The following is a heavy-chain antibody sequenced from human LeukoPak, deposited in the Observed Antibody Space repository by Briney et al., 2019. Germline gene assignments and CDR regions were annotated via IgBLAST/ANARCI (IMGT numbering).Heavy chain of an antibody. V-gene: IGHV3-66*01. J-gene: IGHJ4*02. CDR3: ARVTTVAASGGRSYNS. CDR1: GFTVSSNY. CDR2: IYSGGST. Sequence: GGSLRLSCAASGFTVSSNYMSRVRQAPGKGLEWVSVIYSGGSTYSADSVKGRFTISRDNSKNTVYLQMTSLRADDTAVYYCARVTTVAASGGRSYNSWGQGTLVTVSS. D-gene: IGHD6-19*01.